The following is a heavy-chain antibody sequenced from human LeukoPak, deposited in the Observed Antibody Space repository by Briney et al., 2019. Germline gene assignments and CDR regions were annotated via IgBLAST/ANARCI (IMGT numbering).Heavy chain of an antibody. CDR3: ARDGRCGGDCYAS. J-gene: IGHJ4*02. V-gene: IGHV3-11*06. D-gene: IGHD2-21*02. CDR1: GFTFSDYY. CDR2: ISSSSSYI. Sequence: GGSLRLSCAASGFTFSDYYVSWIRQAPGKGLEWVSIISSSSSYIYYADSVKGRFTISRDNAKNALYLQMNSLRVEDTAVYYCARDGRCGGDCYASWGQGTLVTVSS.